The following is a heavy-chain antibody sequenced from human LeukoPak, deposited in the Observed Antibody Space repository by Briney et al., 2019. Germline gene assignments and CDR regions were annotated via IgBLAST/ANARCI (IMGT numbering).Heavy chain of an antibody. CDR2: IGGSGGST. D-gene: IGHD2-15*01. J-gene: IGHJ4*02. Sequence: GGSLRLSCAASGSTFSSYAMSWVRQAPGKGLEWVSSIGGSGGSTYYADSVKGRFTISRDNSKNTLYLQMNSLRAEDTAVYYCAKVETAAAATLRGFDYWVQGTLVTVSS. CDR1: GSTFSSYA. V-gene: IGHV3-23*01. CDR3: AKVETAAAATLRGFDY.